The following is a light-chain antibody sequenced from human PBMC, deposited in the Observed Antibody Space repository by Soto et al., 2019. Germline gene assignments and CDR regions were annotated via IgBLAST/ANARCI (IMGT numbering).Light chain of an antibody. V-gene: IGLV2-14*03. CDR1: SSDVGGYNF. J-gene: IGLJ1*01. CDR2: EVS. Sequence: QSALTQPASVFGSPGQSITFSCTGTSSDVGGYNFVSWYQQHPGKAPKLMIYEVSSRPSGVSNRFSGSKSGNTASLTISGLQPEDDADYYCSSYTTSTTVVFGTGTKLTVL. CDR3: SSYTTSTTVV.